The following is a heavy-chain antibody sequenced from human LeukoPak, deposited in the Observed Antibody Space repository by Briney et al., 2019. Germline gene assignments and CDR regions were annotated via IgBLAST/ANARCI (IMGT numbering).Heavy chain of an antibody. CDR3: AKMGYGSSSGNYFDY. D-gene: IGHD6-6*01. CDR1: GFTFDDYA. V-gene: IGHV3-9*01. CDR2: ISWNSGSI. Sequence: GRSLRLSCAASGFTFDDYAMHWVRQAPGKGLEWVSGISWNSGSIGYADSVKGRFTISRDNAKNSLYLQINSLRAEDTALYYCAKMGYGSSSGNYFDYWGQGTLVTVSS. J-gene: IGHJ4*02.